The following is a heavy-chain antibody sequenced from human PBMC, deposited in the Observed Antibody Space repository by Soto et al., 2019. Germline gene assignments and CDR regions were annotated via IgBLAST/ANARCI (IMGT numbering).Heavy chain of an antibody. CDR1: GGSISSSSYY. J-gene: IGHJ6*02. V-gene: IGHV4-39*01. D-gene: IGHD3-22*01. Sequence: QLQLQESGPGLVKPSETLSLTCTVSGGSISSSSYYWGWIRQPPGKGLEWIGSIYYSGSTYYNPSLKRLVSISVDTSQHPFSLVLRSVTAADTSVDYCARRLYYDSSGFEGGGMDVWGQGTTVTVSS. CDR2: IYYSGST. CDR3: ARRLYYDSSGFEGGGMDV.